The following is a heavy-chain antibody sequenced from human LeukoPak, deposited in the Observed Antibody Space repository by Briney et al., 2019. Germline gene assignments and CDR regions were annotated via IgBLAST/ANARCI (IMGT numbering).Heavy chain of an antibody. CDR2: IYYSGST. J-gene: IGHJ4*02. Sequence: SETLSLTCTASGFSISSYYLSWVRQPPGKGLEWVGYIYYSGSTNYNPSLKSRVTISVDTSKNQFSLKLTSLTAADTGVYYCARMRTLSFTIPADGGQGTLVTVYS. V-gene: IGHV4-59*12. D-gene: IGHD3-3*01. CDR1: GFSISSYY. CDR3: ARMRTLSFTIPAD.